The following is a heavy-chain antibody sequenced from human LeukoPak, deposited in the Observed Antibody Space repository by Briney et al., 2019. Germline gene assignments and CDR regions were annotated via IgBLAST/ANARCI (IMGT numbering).Heavy chain of an antibody. D-gene: IGHD6-13*01. CDR1: GFSFSGHW. V-gene: IGHV3-74*01. CDR3: ARGPSSNWSGLDF. CDR2: ISPTGSTT. J-gene: IGHJ4*02. Sequence: GGSLRLSCAASGFSFSGHWMHWARQLPGKGLVWVSRISPTGSTTSYANSVKGRFTVSRDNAKNTLYLQVNNLRAEDTAVYYCARGPSSNWSGLDFWGQGTLLTVSS.